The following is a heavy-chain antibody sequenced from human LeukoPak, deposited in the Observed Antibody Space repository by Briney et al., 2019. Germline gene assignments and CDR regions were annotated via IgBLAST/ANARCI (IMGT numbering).Heavy chain of an antibody. CDR3: ARAGRYYDSSGYPSQDAFDI. CDR1: GGSFSTYY. D-gene: IGHD3-22*01. V-gene: IGHV4-34*01. Sequence: SETLSLTCAVYGGSFSTYYWSWIRQPPGKGLEWIGEINHSGSTNNNPSLKSRVTISVDTSKNQFSLKLSSVTAADTAVYYCARAGRYYDSSGYPSQDAFDIWGPGTMVTVSS. J-gene: IGHJ3*02. CDR2: INHSGST.